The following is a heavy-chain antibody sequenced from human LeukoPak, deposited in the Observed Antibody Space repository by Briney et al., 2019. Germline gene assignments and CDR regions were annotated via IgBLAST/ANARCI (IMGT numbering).Heavy chain of an antibody. D-gene: IGHD1-7*01. Sequence: GGSLRLSCAASGFTLRSYAMSWVRQAPGKGLEWVSAISGSGGSTYYADSVKGRFTISRDNSKNTLYLQMNSLRAEDTAVYYYAKTGNTFFRRAFDIWGQGTMVTVSP. V-gene: IGHV3-23*01. J-gene: IGHJ3*02. CDR1: GFTLRSYA. CDR2: ISGSGGST. CDR3: AKTGNTFFRRAFDI.